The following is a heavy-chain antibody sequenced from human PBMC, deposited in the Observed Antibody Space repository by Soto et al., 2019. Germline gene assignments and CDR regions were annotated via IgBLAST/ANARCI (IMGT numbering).Heavy chain of an antibody. D-gene: IGHD3-3*01. J-gene: IGHJ6*02. CDR1: VGSVRSDDSY. CDR2: IHYSRGT. Sequence: QVQLQESGPGLVKPSETLSLTCSLSVGSVRSDDSYWSWIRQAPGKGLEWIGYIHYSRGTNYNPSLKRRVSISVDTSKNQFSLNMTSATAADAAGYYCSRDRGYGFWTGYYGMDVWGQGTTVTVSS. V-gene: IGHV4-61*08. CDR3: SRDRGYGFWTGYYGMDV.